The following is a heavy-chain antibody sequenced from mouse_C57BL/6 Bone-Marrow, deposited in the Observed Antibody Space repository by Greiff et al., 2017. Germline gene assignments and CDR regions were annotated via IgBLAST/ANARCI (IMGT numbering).Heavy chain of an antibody. CDR3: ARRYYGSSYWYFDV. Sequence: EVQLVESGGDLVKPGGSLKLSCAASGFTFSSSGMSWVRQTPDKRLEWVATISSGGSYTYYPDSVKGRFTISRDNAKNTLYLQMSSLKSEDTAMYYCARRYYGSSYWYFDVWGTGTTVTVSS. CDR1: GFTFSSSG. J-gene: IGHJ1*03. D-gene: IGHD1-1*01. V-gene: IGHV5-6*01. CDR2: ISSGGSYT.